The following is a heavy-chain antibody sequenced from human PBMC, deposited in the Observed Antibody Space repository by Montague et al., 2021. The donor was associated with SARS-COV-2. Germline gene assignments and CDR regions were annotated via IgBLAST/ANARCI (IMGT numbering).Heavy chain of an antibody. D-gene: IGHD3-10*01. CDR3: VRPLWFGDSDYYFDS. Sequence: SLRLSCAASGFTFRSYWMHWVRQVPERGLVWVSRIKPDGTSTNYAASVQGRFTISRDNAKNTLSLQMNNLRAEDTAIYYCVRPLWFGDSDYYFDSWGQGTLVTVSS. J-gene: IGHJ4*02. CDR1: GFTFRSYW. V-gene: IGHV3-74*01. CDR2: IKPDGTST.